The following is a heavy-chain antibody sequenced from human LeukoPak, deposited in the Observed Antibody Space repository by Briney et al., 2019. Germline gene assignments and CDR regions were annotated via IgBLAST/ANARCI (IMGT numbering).Heavy chain of an antibody. J-gene: IGHJ5*02. CDR1: GGSISSGGYS. V-gene: IGHV4-30-2*01. Sequence: PSETLSLTCAVSGGSISSGGYSWSWIRQPPGKGLEWIGYIYHSGSTYYNPSLKSRVTISVDRSKNQFSLKLSPVTAADTAVYYCARRIQLWLGESWFDPWGQGTLVTVSS. D-gene: IGHD5-18*01. CDR3: ARRIQLWLGESWFDP. CDR2: IYHSGST.